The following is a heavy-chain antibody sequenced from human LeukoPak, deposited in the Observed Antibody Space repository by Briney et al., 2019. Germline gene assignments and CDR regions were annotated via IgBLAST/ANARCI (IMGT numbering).Heavy chain of an antibody. CDR1: GGSISSYY. CDR3: ARGGYYYDSSGYYYGYFDY. J-gene: IGHJ4*02. D-gene: IGHD3-22*01. V-gene: IGHV4-59*08. Sequence: SETLSLTCTVSGGSISSYYWSWIRQPPGKGLEWIGYIYYSGSTNYNPSLKSRVTISVDTSKNQFSLKLSSVTAADTAVYYCARGGYYYDSSGYYYGYFDYWGQGTLVTVSS. CDR2: IYYSGST.